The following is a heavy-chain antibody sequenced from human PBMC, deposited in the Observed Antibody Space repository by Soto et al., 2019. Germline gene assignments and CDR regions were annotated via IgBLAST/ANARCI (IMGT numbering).Heavy chain of an antibody. CDR2: IKSKTDGGKT. Sequence: EVQLVESGGGLVKPGGSLRLSWAASGFTFSNAWMNWVRQAPGKGREWVGRIKSKTDGGKTDYAAPVKGRFTISRDDSKNTLYLQMNSLKTEDTAVYYCTTPTDSSGYGDAFDIWGQGTMVTVSS. V-gene: IGHV3-15*07. CDR3: TTPTDSSGYGDAFDI. D-gene: IGHD3-22*01. CDR1: GFTFSNAW. J-gene: IGHJ3*02.